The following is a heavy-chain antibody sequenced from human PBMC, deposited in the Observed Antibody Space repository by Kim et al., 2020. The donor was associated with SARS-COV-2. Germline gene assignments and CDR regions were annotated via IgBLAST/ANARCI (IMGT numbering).Heavy chain of an antibody. J-gene: IGHJ4*02. CDR3: ARGLPYDILTGYLPGLDY. CDR1: GFTFSSYA. D-gene: IGHD3-9*01. CDR2: ISYDGSNK. V-gene: IGHV3-30-3*01. Sequence: GGSLRLSCAASGFTFSSYAMHWVRQAPGKGLEWVAVISYDGSNKYYADSVKGRFTISRDNSKNTLYLQMNSLRAEDTAVYYCARGLPYDILTGYLPGLDYWGQGTLVTVSS.